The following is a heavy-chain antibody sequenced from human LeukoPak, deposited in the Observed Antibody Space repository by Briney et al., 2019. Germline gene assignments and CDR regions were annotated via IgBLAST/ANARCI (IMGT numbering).Heavy chain of an antibody. V-gene: IGHV3-21*01. CDR1: GFTFSSYS. CDR3: AREQVVVVPAAIISYYYYMDV. D-gene: IGHD2-2*02. CDR2: ISSSSNYI. J-gene: IGHJ6*03. Sequence: GGSLRLSCAASGFTFSSYSMNWVRQAPGKGLEWVSSISSSSNYIYYADSVQGRFTLSRDNAKNSLYLQVNSLRAEDTAVYYCAREQVVVVPAAIISYYYYMDVWGKGTTVTVSS.